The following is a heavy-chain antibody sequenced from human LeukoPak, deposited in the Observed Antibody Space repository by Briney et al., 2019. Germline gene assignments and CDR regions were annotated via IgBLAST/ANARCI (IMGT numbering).Heavy chain of an antibody. CDR3: AREGGDYDILTGYYSS. J-gene: IGHJ4*02. Sequence: PGGSLRLSCAASGFTFSSYWMHWVRQAPGKGLVWVSRINSDGSSTSHADSVKGRFTISRDNAKNTLYLQMNSLRAEDTAVYYCAREGGDYDILTGYYSSWGQGTLVTVSS. CDR1: GFTFSSYW. D-gene: IGHD3-9*01. V-gene: IGHV3-74*01. CDR2: INSDGSST.